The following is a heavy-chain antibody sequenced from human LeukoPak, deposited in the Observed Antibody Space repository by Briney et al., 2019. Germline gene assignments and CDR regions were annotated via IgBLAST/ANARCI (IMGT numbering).Heavy chain of an antibody. CDR1: GYTFTGYY. D-gene: IGHD1-26*01. V-gene: IGHV1-2*06. CDR2: INPNSGGT. J-gene: IGHJ4*02. CDR3: AIEKLNMEPVYDY. Sequence: ASVKVSCKASGYTFTGYYMHWVRQAPGQGLEWMGRINPNSGGTNYAQNFQGRVTMTRDTSISIAYMELSRLRSDDTAVYYCAIEKLNMEPVYDYWGQGTLVTVSS.